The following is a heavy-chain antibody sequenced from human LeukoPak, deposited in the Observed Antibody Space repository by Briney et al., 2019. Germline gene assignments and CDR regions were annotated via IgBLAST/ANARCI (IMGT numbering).Heavy chain of an antibody. J-gene: IGHJ4*02. CDR3: ATGPRSVWDYFDY. V-gene: IGHV1-24*01. D-gene: IGHD2-8*01. CDR2: FDPEDGET. Sequence: ASVKVSCKVSGYTLTELSMHWVRQAPGKGLEWMGGFDPEDGETIYAQKFQGRVTMTEDTSTDTAHMELSSLRSEDTAVYYCATGPRSVWDYFDYWGQGTLVTVSS. CDR1: GYTLTELS.